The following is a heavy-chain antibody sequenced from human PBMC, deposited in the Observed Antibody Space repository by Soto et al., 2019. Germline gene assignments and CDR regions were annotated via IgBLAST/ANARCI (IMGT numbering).Heavy chain of an antibody. D-gene: IGHD3-22*01. CDR3: ARNEEIWHSRGLGY. CDR1: GYTFTNYA. Sequence: QVQFVQSGAEETKPGASVKVSCKASGYTFTNYAIHWVRQAPGQRPEWMAWINAGNGNTKYSQKLQGRVTISRDTSANTAYMELSSLRSEDTAVYYCARNEEIWHSRGLGYWGQGTLVTVSS. CDR2: INAGNGNT. J-gene: IGHJ4*02. V-gene: IGHV1-3*05.